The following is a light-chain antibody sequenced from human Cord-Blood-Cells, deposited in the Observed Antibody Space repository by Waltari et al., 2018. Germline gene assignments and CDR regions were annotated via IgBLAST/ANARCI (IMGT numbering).Light chain of an antibody. Sequence: QSALTQPPSVSGSPGQSITISCTGTSSDLGSYNRVSWYEQPPGTAPQHMIYEGSHRPSGVPGRCSGAKSGNTASLTISGLQAEDEADYYCSSYTSSSTRVFGGGTKLTVL. CDR2: EGS. J-gene: IGLJ3*02. CDR3: SSYTSSSTRV. V-gene: IGLV2-18*02. CDR1: SSDLGSYNR.